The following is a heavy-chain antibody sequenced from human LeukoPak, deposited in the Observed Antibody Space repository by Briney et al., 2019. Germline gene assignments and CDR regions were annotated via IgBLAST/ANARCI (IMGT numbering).Heavy chain of an antibody. V-gene: IGHV1-69*05. CDR1: GGTFTSYA. Sequence: SVKVSFKASGGTFTSYAISWVRQAPGQGLEWMGGIIPIFGTANYAQKFQGRVTITTDESTSTAYMELSSLRSEDTAVYYCARGKDWNYYSYWGQGTLVTVSS. CDR2: IIPIFGTA. CDR3: ARGKDWNYYSY. J-gene: IGHJ4*02. D-gene: IGHD1-7*01.